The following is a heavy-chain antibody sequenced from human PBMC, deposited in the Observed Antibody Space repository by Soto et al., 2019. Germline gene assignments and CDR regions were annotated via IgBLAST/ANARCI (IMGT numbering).Heavy chain of an antibody. CDR2: LHSGGDT. Sequence: EVLLVESGGGLVQPGGSLRLSCAASGLPVSSNYMTWVRQAPGKGLEWVSVLHSGGDTYYANSVKGRFTISRHDSTNTLFLQMNSLTPEDTAVYYCARDGPYYYASRMDVWGQGTTVTVSS. D-gene: IGHD3-10*01. V-gene: IGHV3-53*04. CDR1: GLPVSSNY. CDR3: ARDGPYYYASRMDV. J-gene: IGHJ6*02.